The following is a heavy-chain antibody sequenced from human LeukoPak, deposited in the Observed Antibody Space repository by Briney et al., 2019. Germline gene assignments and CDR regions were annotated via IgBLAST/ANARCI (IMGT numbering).Heavy chain of an antibody. V-gene: IGHV1-2*02. D-gene: IGHD2-15*01. CDR1: GYTFNDYY. Sequence: ASVKVSCKASGYTFNDYYMHWVRQAPGQGLEWMGWINPNSGGTNYAQKFQGRVTMTRDTSISTAYMELSRLRSDDTAVYYCARDGCSGGSCYLYNWFDPWGQGTLVTVSS. J-gene: IGHJ5*02. CDR2: INPNSGGT. CDR3: ARDGCSGGSCYLYNWFDP.